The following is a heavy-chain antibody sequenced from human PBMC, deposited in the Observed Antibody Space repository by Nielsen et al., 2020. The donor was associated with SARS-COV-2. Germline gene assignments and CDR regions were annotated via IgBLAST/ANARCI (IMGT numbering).Heavy chain of an antibody. V-gene: IGHV3-20*04. D-gene: IGHD1-26*01. J-gene: IGHJ4*02. Sequence: GESLKISCAASGFTFDDYGMSWVRQAPGKGLKWVSGINWNSGSIGYADSVKGRFTISRDNAKNSLYLQMNSLRAEDTALYYCATSGTLVHYWGQGTLVTVSS. CDR3: ATSGTLVHY. CDR2: INWNSGSI. CDR1: GFTFDDYG.